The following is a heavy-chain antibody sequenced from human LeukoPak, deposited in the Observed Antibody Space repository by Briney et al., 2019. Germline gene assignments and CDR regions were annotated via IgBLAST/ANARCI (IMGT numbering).Heavy chain of an antibody. V-gene: IGHV3-74*01. Sequence: GVSLRLSCAASGFTFNSYWMHWVRQSPGKGLVWVSRINPDGRSTNYADSVKGRFTISRDNAKNTLYLQMNSLRAEDTAIYYCARVDGSGNSIFDYWGQGTLVPVSS. D-gene: IGHD3-22*01. CDR1: GFTFNSYW. CDR3: ARVDGSGNSIFDY. CDR2: INPDGRST. J-gene: IGHJ4*02.